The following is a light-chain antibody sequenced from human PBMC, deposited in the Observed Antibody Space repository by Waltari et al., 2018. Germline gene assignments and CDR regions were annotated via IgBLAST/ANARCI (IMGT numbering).Light chain of an antibody. CDR2: YDS. CDR1: NLGSYS. Sequence: SYVLTQPPSVSVAPGETASLTCGGDNLGSYSVPWYQQKPGQAPVLVIFYDSDRPSGIPARFSGSNSGNTATLTITSVEAGDEARYYCQVWHADIDPGVFGTGTEVTVL. V-gene: IGLV3-21*04. CDR3: QVWHADIDPGV. J-gene: IGLJ1*01.